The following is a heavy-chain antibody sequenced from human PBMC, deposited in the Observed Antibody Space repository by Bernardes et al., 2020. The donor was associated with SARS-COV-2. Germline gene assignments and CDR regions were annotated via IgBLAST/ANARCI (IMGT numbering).Heavy chain of an antibody. CDR1: GFTFSSYG. CDR2: IWYDGSNH. V-gene: IGHV3-33*01. Sequence: GGSLRLSCAASGFTFSSYGMHWVRQAPGKGLEWVAVIWYDGSNHYYADSVKGRFTISRDNSKNTLYLQMNSLRAEDTAVYYCARDHIVVVPAAIHYYYYGMDVWGQGTTVTVSS. D-gene: IGHD2-2*02. CDR3: ARDHIVVVPAAIHYYYYGMDV. J-gene: IGHJ6*02.